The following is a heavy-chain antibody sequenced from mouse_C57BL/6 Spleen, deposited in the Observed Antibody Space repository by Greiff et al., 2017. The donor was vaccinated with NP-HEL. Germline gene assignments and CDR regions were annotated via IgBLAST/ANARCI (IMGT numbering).Heavy chain of an antibody. Sequence: EVQLQQSGPELVKPGASVKMSCKASGYTFTDYNMHWVKQSHGKSLEWIGFINPNNGGTSYNQKFKGKATLTVNKSSSTAYMELRSLTSEDSAVYYCATNLLLRWGPPDYWGQGTTLTVSS. J-gene: IGHJ2*01. CDR2: INPNNGGT. V-gene: IGHV1-22*01. CDR3: ATNLLLRWGPPDY. D-gene: IGHD1-1*01. CDR1: GYTFTDYN.